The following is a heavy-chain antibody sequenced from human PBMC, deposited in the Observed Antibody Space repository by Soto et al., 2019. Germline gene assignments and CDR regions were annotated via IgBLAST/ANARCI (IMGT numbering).Heavy chain of an antibody. CDR3: ARDDSISTTCYASS. CDR2: ISAYNGNT. V-gene: IGHV1-18*01. D-gene: IGHD2-2*01. CDR1: GYSFTSYG. Sequence: ASVKVSCKASGYSFTSYGISWVRQAPGQGLEWMGWISAYNGNTNYAQKLQGRVTMTTDTSTSTAYMELRSLRSDDTAVYYCARDDSISTTCYASSWGQEDLLTISS. J-gene: IGHJ5*02.